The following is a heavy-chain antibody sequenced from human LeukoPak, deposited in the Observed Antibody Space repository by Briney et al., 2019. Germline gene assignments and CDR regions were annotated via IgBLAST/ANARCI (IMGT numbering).Heavy chain of an antibody. Sequence: PSETLSLTCTVSGGSISSYYWSWIRQPPGKGLEWIGYIYYSGSTNYNPSLKSRVTISVDTSKNQFSLKLSSVTAADTAVYYCARHSGAPLLRYVDWLPPTYYMDVWGKGTTVTVSS. CDR1: GGSISSYY. J-gene: IGHJ6*03. D-gene: IGHD3-9*01. CDR3: ARHSGAPLLRYVDWLPPTYYMDV. V-gene: IGHV4-59*08. CDR2: IYYSGST.